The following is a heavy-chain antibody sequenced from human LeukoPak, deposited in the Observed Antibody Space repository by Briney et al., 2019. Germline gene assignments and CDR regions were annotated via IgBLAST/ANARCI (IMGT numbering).Heavy chain of an antibody. CDR3: ARDFSGNYEHDY. Sequence: ASVRVSCKASGYIFTRYGISWVRQAPGQGLEWMGWFSACNGNTNYAQALQGRVTMTTDTSTTTAYMELRSLTSDDTAVYYCARDFSGNYEHDYWGQGTLVTVSS. J-gene: IGHJ4*02. V-gene: IGHV1-18*01. CDR2: FSACNGNT. D-gene: IGHD3-10*01. CDR1: GYIFTRYG.